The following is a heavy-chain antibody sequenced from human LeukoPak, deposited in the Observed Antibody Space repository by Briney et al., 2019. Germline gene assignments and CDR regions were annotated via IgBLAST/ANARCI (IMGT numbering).Heavy chain of an antibody. CDR3: AADYGDYVFGY. D-gene: IGHD4-17*01. CDR2: INPSGGST. V-gene: IGHV1-46*01. J-gene: IGHJ4*02. CDR1: GYTFTSYY. Sequence: GASVKVSCKASGYTFTSYYMHWVRQAPGQGLEWMGIINPSGGSTSYAQKFQGRVTMTRDTSTSTVYMELSSLRSEDTAVYYCAADYGDYVFGYWGQGTLVTVSS.